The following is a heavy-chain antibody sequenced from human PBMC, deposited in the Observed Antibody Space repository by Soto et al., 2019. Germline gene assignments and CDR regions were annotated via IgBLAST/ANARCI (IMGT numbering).Heavy chain of an antibody. CDR3: ASWLVALHAFDM. CDR2: ITSSSWTI. CDR1: GFIFSDYS. Sequence: GGSLRLSCAASGFIFSDYSMSWVRQTPGKGLEWVSYITSSSWTIYYADSVKGRFTISRDNAKNSLYLQMNSLRAEDTAVYYCASWLVALHAFDMWGQGTMVTVSS. J-gene: IGHJ3*02. V-gene: IGHV3-48*01. D-gene: IGHD6-19*01.